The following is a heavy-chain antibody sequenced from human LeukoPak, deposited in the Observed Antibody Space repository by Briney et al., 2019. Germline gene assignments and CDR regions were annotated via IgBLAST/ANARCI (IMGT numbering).Heavy chain of an antibody. Sequence: PGGPLRLSCAVSGFTFSSYSMNWLRQAPGKGLEWVSYICSCCRPIYYADSVKGRFTISRDNAKNSLYLQTNRRRDEDTAVYYCARDITMVRGVTFDYWGQGALLTVSS. CDR3: ARDITMVRGVTFDY. V-gene: IGHV3-48*02. J-gene: IGHJ4*02. CDR1: GFTFSSYS. D-gene: IGHD3-10*01. CDR2: ICSCCRPI.